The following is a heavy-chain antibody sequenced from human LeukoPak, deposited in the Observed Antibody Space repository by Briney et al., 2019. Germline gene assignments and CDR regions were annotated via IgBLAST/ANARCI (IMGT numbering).Heavy chain of an antibody. CDR3: ARSPNYKGYFDY. D-gene: IGHD3-10*01. CDR2: ISSFSSTI. V-gene: IGHV3-48*03. CDR1: GFTFSSYE. Sequence: PGGSLRLSCAASGFTFSSYEMNWVRQAPGKGLEWVSYISSFSSTIYYADSVMGRFTISRDNAKNSLCLQMNSLRAEDTAVYYCARSPNYKGYFDYWGQGTLVTVSS. J-gene: IGHJ4*02.